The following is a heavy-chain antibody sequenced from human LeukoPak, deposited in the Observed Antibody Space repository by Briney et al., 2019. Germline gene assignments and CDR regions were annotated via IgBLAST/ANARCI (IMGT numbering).Heavy chain of an antibody. V-gene: IGHV3-11*05. D-gene: IGHD6-13*01. CDR1: GFTFSDYY. CDR2: ISSSSSYT. Sequence: KAGGSLRLSCAASGFTFSDYYMSWIRQAPGKGLEWVSYISSSSSYTNYADSVKGRFTISRDNAKNSLYLQMNSLRAEDTAAYYCARAPGIAAAGNDLDYWGQGTLVTVSS. CDR3: ARAPGIAAAGNDLDY. J-gene: IGHJ4*02.